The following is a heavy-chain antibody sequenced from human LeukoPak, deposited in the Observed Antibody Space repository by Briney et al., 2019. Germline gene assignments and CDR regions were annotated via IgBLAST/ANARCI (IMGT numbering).Heavy chain of an antibody. V-gene: IGHV3-66*01. CDR1: GFTVSSNS. CDR2: IYSGGST. D-gene: IGHD3-22*01. J-gene: IGHJ4*02. Sequence: GVSLRLYCAASGFTVSSNSMSRDRQAPGKGLEGVSVIYSGGSTFYAESVKGRFTISRDNSKNTLYLQMNSLRAEDTAVYYCARKHYYDSSGFFPPMDYWGQGTLVTASS. CDR3: ARKHYYDSSGFFPPMDY.